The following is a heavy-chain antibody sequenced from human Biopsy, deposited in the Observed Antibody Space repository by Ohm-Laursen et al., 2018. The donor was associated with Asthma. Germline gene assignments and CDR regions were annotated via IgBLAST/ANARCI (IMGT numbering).Heavy chain of an antibody. Sequence: GSSVKVSCKAHGDTLSSFGIKWVRKAPGQGLEWMGGVIPIYGTTHTAQKFQGRVTITADESTSTAYMELTSLRKEDTAVYYCARGGYYGDRRYHNGLDVWGQGTTVTVSS. CDR2: VIPIYGTT. J-gene: IGHJ6*02. CDR3: ARGGYYGDRRYHNGLDV. CDR1: GDTLSSFG. V-gene: IGHV1-69*01. D-gene: IGHD4-17*01.